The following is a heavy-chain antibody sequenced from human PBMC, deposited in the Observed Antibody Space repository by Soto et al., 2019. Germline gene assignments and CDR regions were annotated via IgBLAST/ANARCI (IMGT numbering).Heavy chain of an antibody. CDR1: GFTFSSYD. J-gene: IGHJ6*02. Sequence: GGSLRLSCAASGFTFSSYDMHWVRQATGKGLEWVSAIGTAGDTYYPGSVKGRFTISRENAKNSLYLQMNSLRAEDTAVYYCARDGYSSSWTNYYYGMDVWGQGTTVTVSS. D-gene: IGHD6-13*01. CDR3: ARDGYSSSWTNYYYGMDV. V-gene: IGHV3-13*01. CDR2: IGTAGDT.